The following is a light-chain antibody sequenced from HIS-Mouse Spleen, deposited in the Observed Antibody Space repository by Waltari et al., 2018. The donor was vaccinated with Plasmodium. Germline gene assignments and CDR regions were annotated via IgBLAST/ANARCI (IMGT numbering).Light chain of an antibody. CDR1: ALPKKY. CDR2: EDS. Sequence: SYELTQPPSVSVSPGQTARITCSGDALPKKYAYWYQQQSGQAPVLVICEDSKRPSGIPARFSGSSTCTMATLTISGAQVEDEADYYCYSTDSSGNHRVFGGGTKLTVL. J-gene: IGLJ3*02. CDR3: YSTDSSGNHRV. V-gene: IGLV3-10*01.